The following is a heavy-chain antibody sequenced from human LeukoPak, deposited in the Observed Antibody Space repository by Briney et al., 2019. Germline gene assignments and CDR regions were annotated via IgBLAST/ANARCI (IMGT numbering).Heavy chain of an antibody. CDR1: GFTFDDYA. CDR2: INWNSGSK. Sequence: SLRLSCAVSGFTFDDYAMHWVRQVPGKGLEWVSGINWNSGSKHYADSVKGRFTFSRDNAKNSLYLQMNSLRAEDTALYYCAKDFSSGYYYFDYWGQGTLVTVSS. CDR3: AKDFSSGYYYFDY. J-gene: IGHJ4*02. V-gene: IGHV3-9*01. D-gene: IGHD3-22*01.